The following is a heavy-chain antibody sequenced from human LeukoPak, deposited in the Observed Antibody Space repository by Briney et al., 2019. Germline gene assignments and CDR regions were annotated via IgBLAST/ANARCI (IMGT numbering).Heavy chain of an antibody. CDR1: GASITNYY. J-gene: IGHJ5*02. CDR3: ASSHMLQYCSRTNCGREFDT. Sequence: NPSETLSLTYSVSGASITNYYWSWIRQPPGKGLEWIGYIYYTGSTKYNPSLRSRVTIAVDTAKKQFSLRLRSVTSADTAVYYCASSHMLQYCSRTNCGREFDTWGQGTLVTVSS. V-gene: IGHV4-59*01. D-gene: IGHD2-2*01. CDR2: IYYTGST.